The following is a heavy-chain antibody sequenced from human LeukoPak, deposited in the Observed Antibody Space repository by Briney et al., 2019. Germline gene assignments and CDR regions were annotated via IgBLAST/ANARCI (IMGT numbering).Heavy chain of an antibody. CDR1: GFTFGSYA. Sequence: GGSLRLSCAASGFTFGSYAMHWVRQAPGKGLEWVAIISYDESNKYYADSVKGRFTISRDNSKNTLHLQMNSLRPEETAVYYCATELREGDSGSQYFQHWGQGTLVTVSS. CDR3: ATELREGDSGSQYFQH. CDR2: ISYDESNK. V-gene: IGHV3-30*04. J-gene: IGHJ1*01. D-gene: IGHD6-19*01.